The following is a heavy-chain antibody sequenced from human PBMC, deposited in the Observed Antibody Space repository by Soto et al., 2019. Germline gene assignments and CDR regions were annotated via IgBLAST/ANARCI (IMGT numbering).Heavy chain of an antibody. CDR1: GYTFTSYY. D-gene: IGHD3-3*01. CDR3: ASPVLRFLEWNYGMDV. Sequence: GASVKVSCKASGYTFTSYYMHWVRQAPGQGLEWMGIISPSGGSTSYAQKFQGRVTMTRETSTSTVYMELSSLRSEDTAVYYCASPVLRFLEWNYGMDVWGQGTTVTVSS. V-gene: IGHV1-46*01. CDR2: ISPSGGST. J-gene: IGHJ6*02.